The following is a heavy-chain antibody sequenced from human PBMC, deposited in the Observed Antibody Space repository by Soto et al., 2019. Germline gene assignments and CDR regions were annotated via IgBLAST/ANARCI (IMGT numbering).Heavy chain of an antibody. CDR2: INHSGST. CDR1: GRSFSGYY. Sequence: SSETLSLTCAVYGRSFSGYYWSWIRQPPGKGLEWIGEINHSGSTNYNPSLKSRVTISVDTSKNQSSLKLSSVTAADTAVYYCARRKYSGYTIEREIPFDYWGQGTLVTVSS. V-gene: IGHV4-34*01. J-gene: IGHJ4*02. D-gene: IGHD5-12*01. CDR3: ARRKYSGYTIEREIPFDY.